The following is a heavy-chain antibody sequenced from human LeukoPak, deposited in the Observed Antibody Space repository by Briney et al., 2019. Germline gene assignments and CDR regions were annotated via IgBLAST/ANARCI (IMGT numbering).Heavy chain of an antibody. CDR2: INHSGST. J-gene: IGHJ4*02. D-gene: IGHD5-12*01. V-gene: IGHV4-34*01. Sequence: PSETLSLTCAVYGGSFSGYYWSWIRQPPGKGLEWIGEINHSGSTNYNPSLKGRVTISVDTSKNQFSLKLSSVTAADTAVYYCARVRGYSGYEGFSYWGQGTLVTVSS. CDR3: ARVRGYSGYEGFSY. CDR1: GGSFSGYY.